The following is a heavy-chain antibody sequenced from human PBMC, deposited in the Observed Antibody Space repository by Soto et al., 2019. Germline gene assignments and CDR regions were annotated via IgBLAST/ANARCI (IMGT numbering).Heavy chain of an antibody. J-gene: IGHJ4*02. CDR2: IGPESGAT. CDR1: GYTFTGHY. Sequence: GASVKVSCKASGYTFTGHYIHWVRQAPEQGPEWMGEIGPESGATRYAQKFQGRVTMTRDTSITTVYLELKNLSPDDTAVYYCARQKLGQGMGGGTRGNYWGQGTLVTVSS. CDR3: ARQKLGQGMGGGTRGNY. D-gene: IGHD7-27*01. V-gene: IGHV1-2*02.